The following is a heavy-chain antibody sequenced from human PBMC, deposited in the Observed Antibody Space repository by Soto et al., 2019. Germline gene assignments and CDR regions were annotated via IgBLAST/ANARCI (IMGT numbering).Heavy chain of an antibody. J-gene: IGHJ6*02. CDR1: GYSFTSYW. CDR3: ARCLPERDYDFWSRYYHYGMDV. V-gene: IGHV5-51*01. Sequence: PGESLKISCKGSGYSFTSYWIGWVRQMPGKGLEWMGIIYPGDSDTRYSPSFQGQVTISADKSISTAYLQWSSLKASDTAMYYCARCLPERDYDFWSRYYHYGMDVWGQGTTVTVSS. D-gene: IGHD3-3*01. CDR2: IYPGDSDT.